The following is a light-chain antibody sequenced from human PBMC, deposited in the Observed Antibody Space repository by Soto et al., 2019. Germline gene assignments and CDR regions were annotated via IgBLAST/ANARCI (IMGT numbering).Light chain of an antibody. Sequence: QSALTQPASVSGSPGQSITISCTGTSSDVGGYNYVSWYQQHPGKAPKLMIYDVSNRPPGVSNRLSGSKSGNTASLTISGLQAEDEADYSCSSYTSSSTLDVVLGGGTKVTVL. J-gene: IGLJ2*01. CDR3: SSYTSSSTLDVV. CDR2: DVS. V-gene: IGLV2-14*01. CDR1: SSDVGGYNY.